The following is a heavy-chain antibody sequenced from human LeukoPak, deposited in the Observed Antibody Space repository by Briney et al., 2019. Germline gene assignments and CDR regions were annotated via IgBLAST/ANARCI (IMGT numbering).Heavy chain of an antibody. CDR1: GFTFSSYA. CDR2: ISGSSSTI. J-gene: IGHJ4*02. CDR3: ARERY. V-gene: IGHV3-48*04. Sequence: GGSLRLSCAASGFTFSSYAMTWVRQAPGKGLEWVSYISGSSSTIYYADSVKGRFTISRDNAKNSVYLHMNSLRAEDTAVYYCARERYWGQGTLVTVSS.